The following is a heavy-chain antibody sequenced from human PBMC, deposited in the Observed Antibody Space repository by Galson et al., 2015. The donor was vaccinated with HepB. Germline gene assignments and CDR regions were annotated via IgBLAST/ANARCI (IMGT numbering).Heavy chain of an antibody. J-gene: IGHJ4*02. Sequence: SLRLSCAASGFTFSSCGMHWVRQAPGKGLEWVAVIWYDGSNKYYADSVKGRFTISRDNSKNTLYLQMNSLRAEDTAVYYCARELVGASDLFDYWGQGTLVTVSS. V-gene: IGHV3-33*08. CDR2: IWYDGSNK. CDR3: ARELVGASDLFDY. CDR1: GFTFSSCG. D-gene: IGHD1-26*01.